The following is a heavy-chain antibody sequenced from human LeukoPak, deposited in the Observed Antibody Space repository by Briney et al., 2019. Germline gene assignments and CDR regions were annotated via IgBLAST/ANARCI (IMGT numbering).Heavy chain of an antibody. J-gene: IGHJ4*02. Sequence: KPSETLSLTCTVSGGSFSSGNYHWDWIRQPPGKGLEWIASIYYSGDTYYNPSLKSRVTISADTSKNQFSLKLSSVTAADTAVYHCVRYCRSSDYYHFDHWGQGTLVTVSS. V-gene: IGHV4-39*01. CDR3: VRYCRSSDYYHFDH. CDR1: GGSFSSGNYH. D-gene: IGHD4-17*01. CDR2: IYYSGDT.